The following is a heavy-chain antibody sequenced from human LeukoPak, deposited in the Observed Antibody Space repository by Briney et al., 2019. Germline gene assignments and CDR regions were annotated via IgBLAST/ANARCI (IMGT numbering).Heavy chain of an antibody. V-gene: IGHV1-2*02. CDR1: GYSFSDNY. D-gene: IGHD4-17*01. CDR3: AREVYGDSSFDY. CDR2: INPNSGGT. J-gene: IGHJ4*02. Sequence: ASVKVSCKASGYSFSDNYMHWVRQAPGQGLEWMGWINPNSGGTNYAQKFRGRVTMTRDASISTAYLELSRLTSDDTAVYYCAREVYGDSSFDYWGQGTLLTVSS.